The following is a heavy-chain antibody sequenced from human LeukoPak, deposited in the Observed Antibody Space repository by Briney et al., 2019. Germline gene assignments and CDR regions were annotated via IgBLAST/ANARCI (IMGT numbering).Heavy chain of an antibody. Sequence: GGSLRLSCAASGFTFSSYAMSWVRQAPGKGLEWVSAISVSGGSTYYADSVKGRFTISRDNSKNTPYWQMDRLRAQAPAVNYGAKGALSWSSTIFGVVMSRWYFDLWGRGTLVSVSS. D-gene: IGHD3-3*01. V-gene: IGHV3-23*01. CDR3: AKGALSWSSTIFGVVMSRWYFDL. CDR1: GFTFSSYA. CDR2: ISVSGGST. J-gene: IGHJ2*01.